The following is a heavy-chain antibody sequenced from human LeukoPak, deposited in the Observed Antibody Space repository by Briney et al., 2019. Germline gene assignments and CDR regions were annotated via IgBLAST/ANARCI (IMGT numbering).Heavy chain of an antibody. Sequence: ASVKVSCKASGYTFTGYYVHWVRQAPGQGLEWMGWINPNSGGTNYAQKFQGRVTMTRDTSISTAYMELSRLRSDDTAVYYCARVATKKGYEYTYWGQGTLVTVSS. CDR2: INPNSGGT. CDR3: ARVATKKGYEYTY. J-gene: IGHJ4*02. V-gene: IGHV1-2*02. CDR1: GYTFTGYY. D-gene: IGHD5-12*01.